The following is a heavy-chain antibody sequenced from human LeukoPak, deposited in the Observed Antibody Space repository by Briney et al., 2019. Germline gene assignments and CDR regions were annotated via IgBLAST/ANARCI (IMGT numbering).Heavy chain of an antibody. CDR3: ARDRGPYGSVNWFDP. V-gene: IGHV4-4*07. D-gene: IGHD3-10*01. CDR1: GGSISSYY. CDR2: IYTSGST. Sequence: PSETLSLTCTVSGGSISSYYWSWIRQPAGKGLEWIGRIYTSGSTNYNPSLKSRVTTSVDTSKNQFSLKLSSVTAADTAVYYCARDRGPYGSVNWFDPWGQGTLVTVSS. J-gene: IGHJ5*02.